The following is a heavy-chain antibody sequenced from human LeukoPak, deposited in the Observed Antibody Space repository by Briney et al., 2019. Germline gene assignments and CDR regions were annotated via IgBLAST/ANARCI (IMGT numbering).Heavy chain of an antibody. V-gene: IGHV4-59*08. CDR3: ARYRRADAGMDV. CDR2: IYYSGST. CDR1: GGSISSYY. J-gene: IGHJ6*02. Sequence: SETLSLTCTVSGGSISSYYWSWIRQPPGKGLEWIGYIYYSGSTNYNPSLKSRVTISVDTSKYQFSLKLSSVTAADTAVYYCARYRRADAGMDVWGQGTTVTVSS. D-gene: IGHD1-26*01.